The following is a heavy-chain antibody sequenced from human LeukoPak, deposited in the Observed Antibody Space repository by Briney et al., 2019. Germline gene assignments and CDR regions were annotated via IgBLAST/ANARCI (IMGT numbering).Heavy chain of an antibody. CDR1: GGSISSSSYY. V-gene: IGHV4-39*07. J-gene: IGHJ4*02. CDR3: ARDRGESGGYSSGWYSD. Sequence: SETLSLTCTVSGGSISSSSYYWGWIRQPPGKGLEWIGSIYYSGSTYYNPSLKSRVTISVDTSKNQFSLKLSSVTAADTAVYYCARDRGESGGYSSGWYSDWGQGTLVTVSS. CDR2: IYYSGST. D-gene: IGHD6-19*01.